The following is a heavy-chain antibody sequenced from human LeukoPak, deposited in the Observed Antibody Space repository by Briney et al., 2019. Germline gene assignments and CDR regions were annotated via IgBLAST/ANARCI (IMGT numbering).Heavy chain of an antibody. CDR3: AHLAPYYDFWSGSGMDV. V-gene: IGHV3-48*02. D-gene: IGHD3-3*01. Sequence: PGGSLRLSCAASGFTFSSYSMNWVRQAPGKGLEWVSYISSSSTIYYADSVKGRFTISRDNAKNSLYLQMNSLRDEDTAVYYCAHLAPYYDFWSGSGMDVWGQGTTVTVSS. CDR1: GFTFSSYS. J-gene: IGHJ6*02. CDR2: ISSSSTI.